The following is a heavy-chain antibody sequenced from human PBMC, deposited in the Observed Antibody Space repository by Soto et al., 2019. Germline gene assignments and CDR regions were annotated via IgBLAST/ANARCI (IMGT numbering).Heavy chain of an antibody. CDR2: IYYSGST. CDR3: ARYVVKVGIFHHDFCSGYEVPTEYYDYGMDL. V-gene: IGHV4-39*01. CDR1: GGSISSSSYY. Sequence: PETLSLTCTVSGGSISSSSYYWGWIRQPPVKGLEWIGSIYYSGSTYYNPSLKSRDTISVDTSKNQFSLKLSSVTPADTAVHYCARYVVKVGIFHHDFCSGYEVPTEYYDYGMDLWGQGTTVT. J-gene: IGHJ6*02. D-gene: IGHD3-3*01.